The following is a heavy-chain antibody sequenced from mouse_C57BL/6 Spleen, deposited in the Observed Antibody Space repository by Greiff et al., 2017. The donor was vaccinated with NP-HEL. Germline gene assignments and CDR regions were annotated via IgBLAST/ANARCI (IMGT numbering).Heavy chain of an antibody. CDR1: GYTFTSYD. V-gene: IGHV1-85*01. CDR3: ARKGTGNYGPYFDY. CDR2: IYPRDGST. D-gene: IGHD2-1*01. J-gene: IGHJ2*01. Sequence: VQLQQSGPELVKPGASVKLSCKASGYTFTSYDINWVKQRPGQGLEWIGWIYPRDGSTKYNEKFMGKATLTVDPSSSTAYMELHSLTSEDSAVYFWARKGTGNYGPYFDYWGQGTTLTVSS.